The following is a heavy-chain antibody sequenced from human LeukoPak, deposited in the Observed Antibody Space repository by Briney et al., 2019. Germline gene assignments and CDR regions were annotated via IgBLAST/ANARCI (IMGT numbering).Heavy chain of an antibody. V-gene: IGHV1-2*02. J-gene: IGHJ4*02. CDR3: ARGGAKSSGYYYMC. CDR2: INPNSGGT. CDR1: GYTFTSYY. D-gene: IGHD3-22*01. Sequence: ASVKVSCKASGYTFTSYYMHWVRQAPGQGLEWMGWINPNSGGTNYAQKFQGRVTMTRDTSISTAYMELSRLRSDDTAVYYCARGGAKSSGYYYMCWGQGTLVTVSS.